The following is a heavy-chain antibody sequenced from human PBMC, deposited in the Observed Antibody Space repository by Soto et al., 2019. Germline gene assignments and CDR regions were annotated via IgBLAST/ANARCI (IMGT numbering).Heavy chain of an antibody. J-gene: IGHJ6*02. Sequence: ASVKVSCKASGYTFTGYYMHWVRQAPGQGLEWMGWINPNSGGTNYAQKFQGWVTMTRDTSISTAYMELSRLRSDDTAVYYCARTPYYYDSSGYGSYYYYGMDVRGQGTTVTVSS. CDR2: INPNSGGT. CDR1: GYTFTGYY. V-gene: IGHV1-2*04. CDR3: ARTPYYYDSSGYGSYYYYGMDV. D-gene: IGHD3-22*01.